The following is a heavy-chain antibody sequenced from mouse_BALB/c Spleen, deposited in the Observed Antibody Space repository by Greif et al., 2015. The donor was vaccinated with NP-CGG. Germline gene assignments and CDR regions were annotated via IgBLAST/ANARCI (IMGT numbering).Heavy chain of an antibody. CDR3: ARNYYRYDWFAY. D-gene: IGHD2-14*01. Sequence: LVESGAERVRPGASVKLSCKASGYSFTSYWMNWVKQRPGQGLEWIGMIHPSDSETRLNQKFKDKATLTVDKSSSTAYMQLSSPTSEDSAVYYCARNYYRYDWFAYWGQGTLVTVSA. V-gene: IGHV1-74*04. CDR2: IHPSDSET. J-gene: IGHJ3*01. CDR1: GYSFTSYW.